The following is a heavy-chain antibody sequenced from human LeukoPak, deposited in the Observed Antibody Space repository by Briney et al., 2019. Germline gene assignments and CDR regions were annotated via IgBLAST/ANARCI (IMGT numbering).Heavy chain of an antibody. CDR3: ARHRDISSTSSFDY. Sequence: GESLKISCKGSGYSFTNYWIGWVRQMPGKGLEWMGIIYPGDSDTTYSPSFQGQVTISADKSISTAYLQWSSLKASDTAMYYCARHRDISSTSSFDYWGQGTLVTVSS. CDR1: GYSFTNYW. J-gene: IGHJ4*02. D-gene: IGHD2-2*01. V-gene: IGHV5-51*01. CDR2: IYPGDSDT.